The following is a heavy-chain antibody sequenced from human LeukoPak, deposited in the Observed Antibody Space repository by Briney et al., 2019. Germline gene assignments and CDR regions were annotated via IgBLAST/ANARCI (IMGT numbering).Heavy chain of an antibody. D-gene: IGHD6-13*01. J-gene: IGHJ4*02. CDR3: ARDLAAAGTRGLDY. V-gene: IGHV3-21*01. CDR1: GFTFSSYS. Sequence: GGSLRLSCAVSGFTFSSYSMNWVRQAPGKGLEWVSSISSSSSYIYYADSVKGRFTISRDNAKNSLYLQMNNLRAEDTAVYYCARDLAAAGTRGLDYWGQGTLVTVSS. CDR2: ISSSSSYI.